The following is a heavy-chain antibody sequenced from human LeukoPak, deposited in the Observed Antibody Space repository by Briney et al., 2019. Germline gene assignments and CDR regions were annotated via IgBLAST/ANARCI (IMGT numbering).Heavy chain of an antibody. CDR1: GGSISSYY. Sequence: PSETLSLTCTVSGGSISSYYWSWIRQPPGKGLEWIGYIYYSGSTNYNPSLKSRVTISVDTSKNQFSLKLSSVTAADTAVYYCARGRGPGIAAADLYYFDYWGQGTLVTVSS. J-gene: IGHJ4*02. CDR3: ARGRGPGIAAADLYYFDY. D-gene: IGHD6-13*01. CDR2: IYYSGST. V-gene: IGHV4-59*12.